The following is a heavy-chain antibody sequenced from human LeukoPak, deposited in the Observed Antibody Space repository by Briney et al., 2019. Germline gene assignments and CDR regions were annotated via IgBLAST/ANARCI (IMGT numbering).Heavy chain of an antibody. D-gene: IGHD3-10*01. J-gene: IGHJ4*02. CDR1: GYTFTSYD. Sequence: ASVKVSCKASGYTFTSYDINWVRQATGQGLEWMGRINPNSGGTNYAQKFQGRVTMTRDTSISTAYMELSRLRSDDTAVYYCAREVRSWFGELFMDYFDYWGQGTLVTVSS. CDR2: INPNSGGT. V-gene: IGHV1-2*06. CDR3: AREVRSWFGELFMDYFDY.